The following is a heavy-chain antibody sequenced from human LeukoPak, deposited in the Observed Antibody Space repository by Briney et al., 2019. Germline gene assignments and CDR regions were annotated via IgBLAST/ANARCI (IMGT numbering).Heavy chain of an antibody. Sequence: SETLSLTCAVYGGSFSGYYWSWIRQPPGKGLEWIGEINHSGSTNYNPPLKSRVTMSVDTSKNQFSLKLSSVTAADTAVYYCARDLAQYYDILTGYYNLDYWGQGTLVTVSS. J-gene: IGHJ4*02. D-gene: IGHD3-9*01. CDR3: ARDLAQYYDILTGYYNLDY. CDR2: INHSGST. CDR1: GGSFSGYY. V-gene: IGHV4-34*01.